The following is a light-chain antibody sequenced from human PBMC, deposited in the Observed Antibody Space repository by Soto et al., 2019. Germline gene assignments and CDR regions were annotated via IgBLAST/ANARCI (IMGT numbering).Light chain of an antibody. CDR2: EVS. CDR1: SSDVGGYNY. CDR3: SSYTSSSPF. J-gene: IGLJ1*01. Sequence: QSVLTQPASVSGSPGQSITISCTGTSSDVGGYNYVSWYQQHPGKAPKLMICEVSNRPSGVSSRFSGSKSGNTASLTISGLQAEDEADYYCSSYTSSSPFFGTGTKVTVL. V-gene: IGLV2-14*01.